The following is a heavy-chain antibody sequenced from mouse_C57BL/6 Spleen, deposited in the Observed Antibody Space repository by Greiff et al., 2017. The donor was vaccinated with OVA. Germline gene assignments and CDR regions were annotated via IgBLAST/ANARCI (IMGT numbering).Heavy chain of an antibody. CDR1: GYTFTDYY. V-gene: IGHV1-26*01. J-gene: IGHJ3*01. D-gene: IGHD2-4*01. CDR3: ARREDYYDYDEAY. CDR2: INPNNGGT. Sequence: VQLQKSGPELVKPGASVKISCKASGYTFTDYYMNWVKQSHGKSLEWIGDINPNNGGTSYNQKFKGKATLTVDKSSSTAYMELRSLTSEDSAVYYCARREDYYDYDEAYWGQGTLVTVSA.